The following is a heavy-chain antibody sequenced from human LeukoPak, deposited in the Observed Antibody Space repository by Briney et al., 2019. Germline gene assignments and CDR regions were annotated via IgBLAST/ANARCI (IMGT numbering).Heavy chain of an antibody. D-gene: IGHD7-27*01. J-gene: IGHJ4*02. V-gene: IGHV3-30-3*01. CDR1: GFTFSSYA. CDR3: AKETHWGYSSAYFDY. CDR2: ISYDGSNK. Sequence: GGSLRLSCAASGFTFSSYAMHWVRQAPGKGLEWVAVISYDGSNKYYADSVKGRFTISRDNSKNTLYLQMNSLRAEDTAVYYCAKETHWGYSSAYFDYWGQGTLVTVSS.